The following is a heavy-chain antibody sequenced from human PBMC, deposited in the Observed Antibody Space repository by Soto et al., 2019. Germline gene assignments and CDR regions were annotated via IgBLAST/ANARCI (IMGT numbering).Heavy chain of an antibody. Sequence: QVQLQESGPGLVKPSETLSLTCTVSGGSISSYYWSWIRQPPGKGLEWIGYIYYSGSTNYNPSLKGRVTISVDPSKNHFARKLSSVTAADTAVYYCARQTRGSDLAIGGSRVGWFDPWGQGTLVTVSS. CDR3: ARQTRGSDLAIGGSRVGWFDP. D-gene: IGHD2-15*01. CDR1: GGSISSYY. V-gene: IGHV4-59*08. J-gene: IGHJ5*02. CDR2: IYYSGST.